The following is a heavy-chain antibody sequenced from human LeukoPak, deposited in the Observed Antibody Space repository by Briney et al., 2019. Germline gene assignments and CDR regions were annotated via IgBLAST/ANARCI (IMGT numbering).Heavy chain of an antibody. CDR3: ARGRSLGIVVVPATSDY. V-gene: IGHV4-34*01. Sequence: PSETLSLTCAVNGGSFSGYYWSWIRQPPGKGLEWIGEINHSGSTNYNPSLKSRVTISVDTSKNQFSLKLSSVTAADTAVDYCARGRSLGIVVVPATSDYWGQGTLVTVSS. D-gene: IGHD2-2*01. CDR1: GGSFSGYY. CDR2: INHSGST. J-gene: IGHJ4*02.